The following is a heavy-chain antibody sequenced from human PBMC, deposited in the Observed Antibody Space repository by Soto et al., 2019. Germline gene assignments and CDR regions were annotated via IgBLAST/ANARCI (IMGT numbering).Heavy chain of an antibody. V-gene: IGHV3-48*03. Sequence: PGGSLRLSCAASGFTFSSYEMNWVRQAPGKGLEWVSYISSSGSTIYYADSVKGRFTISRDNAKNSLYLQMNSLRAEDTAVYYCARAREVPNTAMVLGIRLRRNWFDPWGQGTLVTVSS. D-gene: IGHD5-18*01. J-gene: IGHJ5*02. CDR3: ARAREVPNTAMVLGIRLRRNWFDP. CDR2: ISSSGSTI. CDR1: GFTFSSYE.